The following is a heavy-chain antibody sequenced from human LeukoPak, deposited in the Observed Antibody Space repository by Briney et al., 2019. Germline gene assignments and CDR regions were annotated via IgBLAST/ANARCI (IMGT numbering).Heavy chain of an antibody. D-gene: IGHD6-13*01. J-gene: IGHJ4*02. Sequence: SETLSLTCAVYDGSFSGYYWSWIRQPPGKGLEWIGEINHSGSTNYNPSLKSRVTISVDTSKNQFSLKLSSVTAADTAVYYCARAGDSSSWYYFDYWGQGTLVTVSS. CDR1: DGSFSGYY. CDR3: ARAGDSSSWYYFDY. CDR2: INHSGST. V-gene: IGHV4-34*01.